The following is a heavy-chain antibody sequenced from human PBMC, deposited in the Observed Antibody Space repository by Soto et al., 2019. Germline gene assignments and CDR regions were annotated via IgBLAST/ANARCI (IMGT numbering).Heavy chain of an antibody. J-gene: IGHJ4*02. Sequence: GESLKISCKGSGYSFTSYWVGWVRQMPGKGLEWMGIIYPGDSDTRYSPSFQGQVTISADKSISTAYLQWSSLKASDTAMYYCATTRYSSGWYIESDYWGRGTLVTVSS. V-gene: IGHV5-51*01. CDR1: GYSFTSYW. D-gene: IGHD6-19*01. CDR3: ATTRYSSGWYIESDY. CDR2: IYPGDSDT.